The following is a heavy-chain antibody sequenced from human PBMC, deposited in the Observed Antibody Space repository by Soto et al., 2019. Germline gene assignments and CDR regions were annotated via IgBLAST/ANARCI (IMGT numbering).Heavy chain of an antibody. CDR3: ARDEYGSWSYDP. Sequence: EVQLVESGGGLVQPGGSLRLSCAASGFTFSDYWMHWVRQAPGEGLVWVSRINSGGSGTNYADSVKGRFTISRDNAKNTVHLQMNSLRAEDTAVYYCARDEYGSWSYDPWGQGTLVTVSS. J-gene: IGHJ5*02. D-gene: IGHD3-10*01. CDR2: INSGGSGT. CDR1: GFTFSDYW. V-gene: IGHV3-74*01.